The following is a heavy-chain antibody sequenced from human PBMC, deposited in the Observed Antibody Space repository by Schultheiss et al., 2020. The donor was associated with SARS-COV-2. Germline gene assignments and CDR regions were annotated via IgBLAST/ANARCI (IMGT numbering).Heavy chain of an antibody. CDR2: ISSSSSYI. V-gene: IGHV3-21*01. CDR1: GFTFSSYS. Sequence: GESLKISCAASGFTFSSYSMNWVRQAPGKGLEWVSSISSSSSYIYYADSVKGRFTISRDNAKNSLYLQMNSLRAEDTAVYYCARADSEGSSGWAVDAFDIWGQGTMVTVSS. J-gene: IGHJ3*02. D-gene: IGHD6-19*01. CDR3: ARADSEGSSGWAVDAFDI.